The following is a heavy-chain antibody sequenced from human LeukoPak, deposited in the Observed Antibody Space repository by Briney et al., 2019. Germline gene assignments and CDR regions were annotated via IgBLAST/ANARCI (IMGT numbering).Heavy chain of an antibody. CDR1: GFTFSSYW. Sequence: GGSLRLSCAASGFTFSSYWMSWVRQAPGKGLEWVANIKQEGSEKNYVISVKSRFTISRDNAKNSLYLQMNSLRAEDTAVYYCARGRSSTAYWGQGTLVTVSS. D-gene: IGHD2-2*01. J-gene: IGHJ4*02. V-gene: IGHV3-7*01. CDR2: IKQEGSEK. CDR3: ARGRSSTAY.